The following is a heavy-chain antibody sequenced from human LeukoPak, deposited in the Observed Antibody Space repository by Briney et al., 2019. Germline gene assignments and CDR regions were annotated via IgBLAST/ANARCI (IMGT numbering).Heavy chain of an antibody. V-gene: IGHV3-43*01. CDR3: AKELDTTFFDY. J-gene: IGHJ4*02. Sequence: GGSLRLSCATSGFNFDRYTIHWVRQAPGKGLEWVSLAGWAGGTTFYSDSVRGRFTISRDSGRKSVYLQMNSLTTDDTAFYFCAKELDTTFFDYWGQGALVTVSS. CDR1: GFNFDRYT. D-gene: IGHD3-16*01. CDR2: AGWAGGTT.